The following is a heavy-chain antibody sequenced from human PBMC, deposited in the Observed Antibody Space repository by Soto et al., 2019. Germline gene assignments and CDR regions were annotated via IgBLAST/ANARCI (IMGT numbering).Heavy chain of an antibody. D-gene: IGHD2-15*01. Sequence: SETLSLTCAVSGFFISSGNYWGWIRKPPGKGLEWIGSIFHGGNTYYNPSLKSRVTISVDMSKNQFSLKLNSVTAADTAVYYRARARWYDAFDVWGQGTVVTVSS. CDR3: ARARWYDAFDV. V-gene: IGHV4-38-2*01. J-gene: IGHJ3*01. CDR1: GFFISSGNY. CDR2: IFHGGNT.